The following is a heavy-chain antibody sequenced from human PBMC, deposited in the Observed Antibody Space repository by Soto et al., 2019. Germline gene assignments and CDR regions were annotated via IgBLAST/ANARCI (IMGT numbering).Heavy chain of an antibody. D-gene: IGHD1-20*01. CDR1: EFTFSSFG. J-gene: IGHJ4*02. Sequence: PGGSLRLSCAASEFTFSSFGMHWVRQAPGKGLEWVAIVSFDDSNKYYADSVKGRFTISRDNSKNTLYLQMNSLRAEDTAFYYCAKMKYNVNFRATFDYWGQGALVTVSS. V-gene: IGHV3-30*18. CDR2: VSFDDSNK. CDR3: AKMKYNVNFRATFDY.